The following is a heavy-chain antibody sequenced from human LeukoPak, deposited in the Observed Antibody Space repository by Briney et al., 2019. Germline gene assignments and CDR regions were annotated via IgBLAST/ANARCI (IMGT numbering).Heavy chain of an antibody. D-gene: IGHD6-25*01. CDR1: GYTFTSYD. CDR2: MNPNSGNT. Sequence: ASVKVSGKASGYTFTSYDINWVRQATGQGLEWMGWMNPNSGNTGYAQKFQGRVTMTRNTSISTAYMELSSLRSEDTAVYYCAREWGLSSGRNWFDPWGQGTLVTVSS. CDR3: AREWGLSSGRNWFDP. V-gene: IGHV1-8*01. J-gene: IGHJ5*02.